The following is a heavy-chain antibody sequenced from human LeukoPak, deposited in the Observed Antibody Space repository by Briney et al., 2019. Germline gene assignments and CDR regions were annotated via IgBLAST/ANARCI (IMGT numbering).Heavy chain of an antibody. CDR3: ARDLGYSSGPNY. CDR2: ISGGSSFT. CDR1: GFTFSSYG. Sequence: GGTLRLSCAASGFTFSSYGMNWVRQAPGKGLEWVSYISGGSSFTYYVDSVKGRFTISRDNAKNSLYLQMNSLRAEDTAVYYCARDLGYSSGPNYWGQGTRVTVSS. V-gene: IGHV3-21*01. J-gene: IGHJ4*02. D-gene: IGHD6-19*01.